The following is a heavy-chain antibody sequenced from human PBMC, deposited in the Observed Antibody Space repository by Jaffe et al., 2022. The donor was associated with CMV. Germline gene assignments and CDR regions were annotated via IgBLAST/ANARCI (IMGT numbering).Heavy chain of an antibody. D-gene: IGHD2-15*01. Sequence: QVQLVQSGAEVKKPGASVKVSCKASGYTFTSYGISWVRQAPGQGLEWMGWISAYNGNTNYAQKLQGRVTMTTDTSTSTAYMELRSLRSDDTAVYYCARDSTWWFPASLTPYGMDVWGQGTTVTVSS. CDR1: GYTFTSYG. CDR2: ISAYNGNT. J-gene: IGHJ6*02. CDR3: ARDSTWWFPASLTPYGMDV. V-gene: IGHV1-18*01.